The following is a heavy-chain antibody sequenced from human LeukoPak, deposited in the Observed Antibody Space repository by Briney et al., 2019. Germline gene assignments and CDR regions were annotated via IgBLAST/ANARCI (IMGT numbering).Heavy chain of an antibody. CDR2: IWYGGSNK. J-gene: IGHJ3*02. CDR3: AKGGTVTTKTAFDI. D-gene: IGHD4-17*01. CDR1: GFTFSSYG. Sequence: GGSLRLSCAASGFTFSSYGMHWVRQAPGKGLEWVAVIWYGGSNKYYADSVKGRFTISRDNSKNTLYLQMNSLRAEDTAVYYCAKGGTVTTKTAFDIWGQGTMVTVSS. V-gene: IGHV3-30*02.